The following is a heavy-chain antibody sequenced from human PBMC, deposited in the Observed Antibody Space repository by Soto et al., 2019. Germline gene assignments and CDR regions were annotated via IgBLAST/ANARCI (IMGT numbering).Heavy chain of an antibody. D-gene: IGHD6-6*01. CDR1: GGSFSGYY. Sequence: SXXLSLTCAVYGGSFSGYYWSWIRHPPGKGLEWIGEINHSGSTNYNPSLKSRVTISVDTSKNQFSLKLSSVTDADTAVYYCARGLAARPRNNFDYWGQGTLVTVSS. V-gene: IGHV4-34*01. CDR2: INHSGST. CDR3: ARGLAARPRNNFDY. J-gene: IGHJ4*02.